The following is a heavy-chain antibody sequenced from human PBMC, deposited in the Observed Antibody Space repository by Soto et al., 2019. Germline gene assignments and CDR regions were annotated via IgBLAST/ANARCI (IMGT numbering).Heavy chain of an antibody. Sequence: LRLSCAASGFIFSNAWMSWVRQASGKGLEWVGRIKSKADGGRTNYAAPVKGRFNISRDGSKNTLYLQMNGLKTEDTAVYYCTTGWSSKDYWGQGTLVTVS. CDR1: GFIFSNAW. J-gene: IGHJ4*02. CDR3: TTGWSSKDY. CDR2: IKSKADGGRT. D-gene: IGHD3-3*01. V-gene: IGHV3-15*01.